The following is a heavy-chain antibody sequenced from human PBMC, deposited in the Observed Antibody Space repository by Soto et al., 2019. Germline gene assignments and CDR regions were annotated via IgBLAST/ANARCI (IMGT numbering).Heavy chain of an antibody. CDR1: GFTFSSYG. CDR2: IWYDGSNK. CDR3: ARDFTDILTGYTGAFDI. J-gene: IGHJ3*02. Sequence: VESGGGVVQPGRSLRLSCAASGFTFSSYGMHWVRQAPGKGLEWLAVIWYDGSNKYYADSVKGRFTISRDNSKNTLYLQMNSLRAEDTAVYYCARDFTDILTGYTGAFDIWGQGTMVTVSS. D-gene: IGHD3-9*01. V-gene: IGHV3-33*01.